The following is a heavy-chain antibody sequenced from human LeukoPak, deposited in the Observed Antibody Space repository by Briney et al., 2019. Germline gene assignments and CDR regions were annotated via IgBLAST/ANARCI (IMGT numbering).Heavy chain of an antibody. D-gene: IGHD1-26*01. CDR1: GFTFSSYG. Sequence: GGSLRLSCAASGFTFSSYGMHWVRQAPGKGLEWVSFISSSSTYNYADSVKGRFTISRDNAKNSLLLQMNSLRDEDTAVYYCATGGVGATSPLFIDYWGQGTLVTVSS. J-gene: IGHJ4*02. CDR3: ATGGVGATSPLFIDY. V-gene: IGHV3-21*01. CDR2: ISSSSTY.